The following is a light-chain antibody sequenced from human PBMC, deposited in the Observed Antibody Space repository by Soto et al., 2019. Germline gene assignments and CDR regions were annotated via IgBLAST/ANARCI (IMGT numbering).Light chain of an antibody. V-gene: IGLV2-14*03. Sequence: QSVLTQSASVSGSPGQSITISCTGASSDVGNYNYVSWYQQHPGKAPKLIIYDVSNRPSGVSNRFSGSKSGNTASLTIPGLQAEDEADYYCSSYTSSTTLYVFGTGTKVTVL. CDR2: DVS. CDR1: SSDVGNYNY. CDR3: SSYTSSTTLYV. J-gene: IGLJ1*01.